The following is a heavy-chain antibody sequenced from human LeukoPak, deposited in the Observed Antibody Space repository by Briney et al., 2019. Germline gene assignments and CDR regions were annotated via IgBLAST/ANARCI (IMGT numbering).Heavy chain of an antibody. CDR3: AKGGGHCSGGSCQQFDY. CDR1: GVTLSSYG. CDR2: ISGSGAST. V-gene: IGHV3-23*01. J-gene: IGHJ4*02. D-gene: IGHD2-15*01. Sequence: GGALRLSCAASGVTLSSYGMSWVRQAPGKGLEWVSAISGSGASTYYADSVKGRFTMSRDNSKNTLYLQMNRLRAEDTAVYYCAKGGGHCSGGSCQQFDYWGQGTLVTVSS.